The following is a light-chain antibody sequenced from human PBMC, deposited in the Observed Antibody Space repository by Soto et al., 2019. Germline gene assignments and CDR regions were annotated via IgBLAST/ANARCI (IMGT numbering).Light chain of an antibody. CDR2: AAS. Sequence: DIQLTQSPSFLSASVGDRVTITCRASQGISSYLAWYQQKPGKAPKLLIYAASTLQSGVPSRFSGSGSGTEFTLTISSLQPEDCATYYCQQLNSYGGLTFGGGTKVEIK. J-gene: IGKJ4*01. CDR1: QGISSY. V-gene: IGKV1-9*01. CDR3: QQLNSYGGLT.